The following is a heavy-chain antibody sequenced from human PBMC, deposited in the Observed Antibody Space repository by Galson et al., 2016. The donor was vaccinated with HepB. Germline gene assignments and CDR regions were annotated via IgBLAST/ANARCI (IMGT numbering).Heavy chain of an antibody. V-gene: IGHV4-61*03. CDR1: GASVSSGKYY. CDR2: IYYTGST. CDR3: ARVCRYSCHYDYGIDV. Sequence: SETLSLTCTVSGASVSSGKYYWSWIRQPLGTGLEWIGSIYYTGSTNYNPSLKSRVAISLDTSKNHFSLKLSSVTAADTAVYYCARVCRYSCHYDYGIDVWGQGTTVTVSS. J-gene: IGHJ6*02. D-gene: IGHD2-21*01.